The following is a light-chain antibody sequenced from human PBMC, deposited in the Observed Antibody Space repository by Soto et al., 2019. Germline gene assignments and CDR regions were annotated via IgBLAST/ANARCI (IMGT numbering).Light chain of an antibody. J-gene: IGKJ4*01. CDR3: QQSYSTPLP. CDR2: AAS. V-gene: IGKV1-39*01. CDR1: QSISSY. Sequence: DIQMTQSPSALAASVGDRVTITCRASQSISSYLNWYQQKPGKAPKLLIYAASSLQSGVPSRFSGSGSGKDFTLNISSLQPEDFATYYCQQSYSTPLPFGGGTKVDIK.